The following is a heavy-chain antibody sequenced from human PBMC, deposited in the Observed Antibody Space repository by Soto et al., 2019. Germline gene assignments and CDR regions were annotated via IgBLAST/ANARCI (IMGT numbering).Heavy chain of an antibody. CDR1: GGSISSGGYY. J-gene: IGHJ4*02. V-gene: IGHV4-31*03. Sequence: QVQLQESGPGLVKPSQTLSLTCTVSGGSISSGGYYWSWIRQHPGKGLEWIGYIYYSGSTYYNPSLKRRVTRSVDTSKNQFSLKLSSVTAADTAVYYWARSFGVAAAGPFDYWGQGTLVTVSS. D-gene: IGHD6-13*01. CDR3: ARSFGVAAAGPFDY. CDR2: IYYSGST.